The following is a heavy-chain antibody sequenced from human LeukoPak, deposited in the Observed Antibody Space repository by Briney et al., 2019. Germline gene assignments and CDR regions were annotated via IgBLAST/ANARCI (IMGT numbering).Heavy chain of an antibody. CDR3: ARGGYGTGPDY. CDR1: GFTFNNYW. CDR2: IDNDGSGT. Sequence: EGSLRLSCAVSGFTFNNYWIHWVRQAPGKGLVWVSQIDNDGSGTTYADSVKGRFTISRDNAKNTLYLQMNSLRAEDTAVYYYARGGYGTGPDYWGQGTLVTVSS. D-gene: IGHD3-10*01. J-gene: IGHJ4*02. V-gene: IGHV3-74*01.